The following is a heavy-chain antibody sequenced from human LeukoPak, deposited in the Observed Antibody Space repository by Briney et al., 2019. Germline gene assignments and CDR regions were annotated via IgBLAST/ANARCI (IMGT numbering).Heavy chain of an antibody. V-gene: IGHV4-34*01. J-gene: IGHJ5*02. CDR2: INRGGST. CDR3: ARERASNNYNNWFDP. Sequence: SETLSLTCAVYGDSFSDFYWSWIRQPPGKGLEWIGEINRGGSTNYNPSLKSRVTISLDTSVNQFFLRLSPVTAADAGVYYCARERASNNYNNWFDPWGQGTLVTVSS. D-gene: IGHD4-11*01. CDR1: GDSFSDFY.